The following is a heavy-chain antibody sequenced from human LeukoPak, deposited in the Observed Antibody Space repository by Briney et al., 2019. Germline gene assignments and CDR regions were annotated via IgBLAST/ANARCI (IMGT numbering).Heavy chain of an antibody. V-gene: IGHV3-66*01. Sequence: GGSLRLSCAASGFTVSSNYMSWVRQAPGKGLEWVSVIYSGGSTYYADSVKGRFTISRDNSKNTLYLQMNSLRAEDTAVYYCARVGDSSGWQPRPFDYWGQGTLVTVSS. J-gene: IGHJ4*02. CDR3: ARVGDSSGWQPRPFDY. CDR2: IYSGGST. D-gene: IGHD6-19*01. CDR1: GFTVSSNY.